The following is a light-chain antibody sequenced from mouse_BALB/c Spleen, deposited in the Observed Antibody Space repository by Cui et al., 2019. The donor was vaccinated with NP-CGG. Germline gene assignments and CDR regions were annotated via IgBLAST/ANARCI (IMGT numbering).Light chain of an antibody. CDR3: ALWYSNHWV. J-gene: IGLJ1*01. CDR2: GTN. CDR1: TGAVTTSNY. V-gene: IGLV1*01. Sequence: AAVTQESALTTSPGETVTLTCRSSTGAVTTSNYANWVQERPDHLFTGLIGGTNNRTPGAPARFSGSLIGDKAALTITGAQTEDEAIYFCALWYSNHWVFGGGTKLTVL.